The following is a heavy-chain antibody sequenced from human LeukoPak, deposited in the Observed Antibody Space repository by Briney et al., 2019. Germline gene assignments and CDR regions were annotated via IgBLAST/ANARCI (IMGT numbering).Heavy chain of an antibody. D-gene: IGHD3-22*01. CDR2: IYYSATT. V-gene: IGHV4-59*11. CDR1: GGSISSQY. J-gene: IGHJ4*02. CDR3: ATSSGFLWFDY. Sequence: PSETLSLTCTVSGGSISSQYWSWIRQPPGKGLEWIGYIYYSATTNYNPSLESRVTISVDTSKNQFSLRLSSVTAADTAAYYCATSSGFLWFDYWGQGTLVTVSS.